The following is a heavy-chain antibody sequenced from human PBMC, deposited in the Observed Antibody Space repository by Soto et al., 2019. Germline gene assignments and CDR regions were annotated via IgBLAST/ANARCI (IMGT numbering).Heavy chain of an antibody. CDR1: GGTFSSYA. CDR3: ARDLDQLLWDNWFDP. Sequence: GASVKVSCKASGGTFSSYAISWVRQAPGQGLEWMGGIIPIFGTANYAQKFQGRVTITADESTSTAYMELRSLRSEDTAVYYCARDLDQLLWDNWFDPWCQGTLVTVSS. V-gene: IGHV1-69*13. D-gene: IGHD2-2*01. J-gene: IGHJ5*02. CDR2: IIPIFGTA.